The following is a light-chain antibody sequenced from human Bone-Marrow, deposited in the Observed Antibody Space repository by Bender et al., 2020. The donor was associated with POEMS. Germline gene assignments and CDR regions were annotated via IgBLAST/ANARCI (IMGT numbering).Light chain of an antibody. CDR3: GTWDSALSSVI. Sequence: QSVLTQPPSVSAAPGQKVIISCSGGRSNPEISVVSWYQQFPGTAPTLLIYDNNQRPSGIPDRFSGSKSGTSATLAITALHSGDEAVYYCGTWDSALSSVIFGGGTELTVL. V-gene: IGLV1-51*01. J-gene: IGLJ2*01. CDR1: RSNPEISV. CDR2: DNN.